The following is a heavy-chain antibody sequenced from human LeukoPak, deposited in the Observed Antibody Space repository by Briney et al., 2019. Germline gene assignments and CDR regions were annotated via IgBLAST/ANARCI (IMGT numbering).Heavy chain of an antibody. V-gene: IGHV3-7*01. J-gene: IGHJ4*02. D-gene: IGHD6-6*01. CDR3: VRALGSSSADS. CDR1: GFTFTHSW. CDR2: IKQDGSEK. Sequence: PGGSLRLSCAASGFTFTHSWMSWVRQAPGKGLEGVANIKQDGSEKYYVHSVEGRFTISRDNTKNSLSLQMNSLRGEDTAVYYCVRALGSSSADSWGQGTLVTVSS.